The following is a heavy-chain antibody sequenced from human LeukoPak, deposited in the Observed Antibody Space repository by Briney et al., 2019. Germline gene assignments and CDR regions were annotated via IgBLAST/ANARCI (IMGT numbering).Heavy chain of an antibody. D-gene: IGHD4-17*01. Sequence: ASVKVSCKASGGTFSSYAISWVRQAPGQGLEWMGGIIPIFGTANYAQKFQGRVTITTDESTSTAYMELSSLRSEDTAVYYCASLYGYGDYQPSADYWGQGTLSPSPQ. CDR3: ASLYGYGDYQPSADY. V-gene: IGHV1-69*05. CDR1: GGTFSSYA. J-gene: IGHJ4*02. CDR2: IIPIFGTA.